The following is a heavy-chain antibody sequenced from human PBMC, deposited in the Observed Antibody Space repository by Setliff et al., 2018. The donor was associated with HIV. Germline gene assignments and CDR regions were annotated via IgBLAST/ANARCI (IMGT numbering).Heavy chain of an antibody. CDR3: ARAKSRLEPTLG. V-gene: IGHV4-34*01. Sequence: LSLTCAVYGGSFSGYYWSWIRQPPGKGLEWIGEINHSGSTNYNPSLKSRVTVSADTSKNQFSLKLRSVTAADTAVYYCARAKSRLEPTLGWGQGTLVTVSS. D-gene: IGHD1-1*01. CDR2: INHSGST. CDR1: GGSFSGYY. J-gene: IGHJ4*02.